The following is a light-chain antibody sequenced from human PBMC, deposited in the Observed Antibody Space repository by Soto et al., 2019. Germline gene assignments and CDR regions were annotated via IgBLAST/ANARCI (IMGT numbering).Light chain of an antibody. CDR3: QQYGSFWT. V-gene: IGKV3-20*01. CDR1: QSVSSSY. Sequence: EIVLTQSPGTLSLSPGERATLSCRASQSVSSSYLAWYQQKPGQAPRLLIYGASSRATGIPDRFSGSGSGTDFTFSISSLEPEDFAVYYCQQYGSFWTFGQGTKV. CDR2: GAS. J-gene: IGKJ1*01.